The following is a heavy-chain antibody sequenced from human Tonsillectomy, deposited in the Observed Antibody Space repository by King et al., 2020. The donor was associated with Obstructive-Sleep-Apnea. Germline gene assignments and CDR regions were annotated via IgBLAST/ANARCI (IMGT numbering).Heavy chain of an antibody. CDR2: INPNSGGT. CDR1: GYTFTDYY. V-gene: IGHV1-2*02. Sequence: QLVQSGAEVKKPGASVKVSCKASGYTFTDYYMHWVRQAPGQELEWMGWINPNSGGTNYAQKFQGRVTMTRDTSISTAYMGLSRLRYDDTAVYYCARSLDLTMVITGDDAFHIWGQGTVVTVSS. D-gene: IGHD4/OR15-4a*01. CDR3: ARSLDLTMVITGDDAFHI. J-gene: IGHJ3*02.